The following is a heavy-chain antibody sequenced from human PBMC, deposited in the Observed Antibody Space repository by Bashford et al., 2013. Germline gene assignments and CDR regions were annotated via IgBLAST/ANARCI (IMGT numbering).Heavy chain of an antibody. CDR3: AKGREVVAGGLNDFDF. V-gene: IGHV3-74*01. CDR2: INGDGT. J-gene: IGHJ3*01. Sequence: VRQAPGKGLVWVSRINGDGTAYADSVQGRFTISRDNAMNTLYLQMNSLRAEDTAVYYCAKGREVVAGGLNDFDFWGHGTMVTVSS. D-gene: IGHD6-19*01.